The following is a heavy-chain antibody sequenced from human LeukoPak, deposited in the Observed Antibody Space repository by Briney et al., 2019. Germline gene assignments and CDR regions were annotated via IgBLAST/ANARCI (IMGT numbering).Heavy chain of an antibody. D-gene: IGHD3-10*01. Sequence: SETLSLTCTVSGGSISSYYWSWIRQPPGKGLEWIGYIYTSGSTNYNPSLKSRVTISVDTSKNQFSLKLSSVTAADTAVYYCARGIVRYYYMDVWGKGTTVTVSS. CDR3: ARGIVRYYYMDV. J-gene: IGHJ6*03. CDR1: GGSISSYY. CDR2: IYTSGST. V-gene: IGHV4-4*09.